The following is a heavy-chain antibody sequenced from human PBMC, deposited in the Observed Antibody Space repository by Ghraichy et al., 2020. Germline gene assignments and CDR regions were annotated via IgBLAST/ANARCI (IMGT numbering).Heavy chain of an antibody. D-gene: IGHD3-10*01. J-gene: IGHJ5*02. CDR3: APAVRRSSMVA. CDR2: IAHDGSDE. V-gene: IGHV3-7*01. Sequence: VANIAHDGSDEYYVDSVKGRFTISRDNVKNSLYLQMNSLTVDDTAVYYCAPAVRRSSMVAWGQGTLFIVSS.